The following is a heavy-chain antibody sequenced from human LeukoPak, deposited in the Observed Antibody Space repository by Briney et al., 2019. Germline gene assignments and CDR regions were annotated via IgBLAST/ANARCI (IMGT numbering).Heavy chain of an antibody. D-gene: IGHD3-10*01. CDR2: INHSGST. J-gene: IGHJ4*02. CDR3: ARGGFGITLLRFGY. Sequence: SETLSLTCAVYGGSFSGYYWSWIRQPPGKGLEWIGEINHSGSTNYNPSLKSRVTISVDTSKNQFSLKLSSVTAADTAVYYCARGGFGITLLRFGYWGQGTLVTVSS. V-gene: IGHV4-34*01. CDR1: GGSFSGYY.